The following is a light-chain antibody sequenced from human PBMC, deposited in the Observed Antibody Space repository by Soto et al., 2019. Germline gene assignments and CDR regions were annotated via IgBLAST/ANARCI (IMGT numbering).Light chain of an antibody. CDR1: SSNIGAGYD. Sequence: QSVLTQPPSVSGAPGQRVTISCTGSSSNIGAGYDVHWYQQLPGTAPKLLIYGNSNRPSGVPDRFSGSKSGTSAFLAITGLQAEDEADYYCQSYDNSLSGRVVFGGGTKLTVL. J-gene: IGLJ2*01. CDR3: QSYDNSLSGRVV. CDR2: GNS. V-gene: IGLV1-40*01.